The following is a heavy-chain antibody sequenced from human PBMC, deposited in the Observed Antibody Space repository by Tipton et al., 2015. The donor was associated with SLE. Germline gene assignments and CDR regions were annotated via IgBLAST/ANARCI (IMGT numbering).Heavy chain of an antibody. V-gene: IGHV4-59*08. CDR3: ARLVGRYYYYYGMDV. Sequence: TLSLTCTVSGGSITSLYWSWIRQPPGKGLEWIGYIYYSGTTNYNPSLKSRVTISVDTSKNQFSLKLSSVTAADTAVYYCARLVGRYYYYYGMDVWGQGTTVTVSS. J-gene: IGHJ6*02. D-gene: IGHD2-15*01. CDR1: GGSITSLY. CDR2: IYYSGTT.